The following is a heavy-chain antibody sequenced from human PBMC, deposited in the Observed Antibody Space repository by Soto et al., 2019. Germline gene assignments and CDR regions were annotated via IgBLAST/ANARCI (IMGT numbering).Heavy chain of an antibody. CDR1: GYTFTTYG. V-gene: IGHV1-18*01. CDR2: INTHNGNT. Sequence: QVQLEQSAPEVKKPGASVKVSCKASGYTFTTYGIRWVRQAPGQGLEWLGWINTHNGNTNYAQNLQGRVIMTADTSTSTADMELRSLRSDDTAIYYCTREGSAPYYYYGMDAWGQGTTVTVSS. CDR3: TREGSAPYYYYGMDA. D-gene: IGHD3-10*01. J-gene: IGHJ6*02.